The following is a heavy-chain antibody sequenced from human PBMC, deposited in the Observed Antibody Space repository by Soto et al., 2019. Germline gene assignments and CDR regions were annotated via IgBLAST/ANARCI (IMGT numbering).Heavy chain of an antibody. CDR3: SRDGGFCTNGVCPVYYYYGMDV. CDR1: GGSISSGEYY. V-gene: IGHV4-30-4*01. CDR2: NYYSGTT. D-gene: IGHD2-8*01. J-gene: IGHJ6*02. Sequence: SETLSLTCTVSGGSISSGEYYWSWIRQPPGEDLEWIGNNYYSGTTYNNPSLNIRVTISVDTYNNQFSLKLSSVTAADTAVYYCSRDGGFCTNGVCPVYYYYGMDVWGQGTTVTVS.